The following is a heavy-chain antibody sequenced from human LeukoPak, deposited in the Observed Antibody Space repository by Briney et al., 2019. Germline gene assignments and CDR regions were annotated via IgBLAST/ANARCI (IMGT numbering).Heavy chain of an antibody. J-gene: IGHJ4*02. V-gene: IGHV1-2*02. CDR1: GYTFTGYY. CDR3: ARDPHFIVGAPRLPDY. Sequence: ASVKVSCKASGYTFTGYYMHWVRQAPGQGLEWMGWTNPNSGGTNYAQKFQGRVTMTRDTSISTAYMELSRLRSDDTAVYYCARDPHFIVGAPRLPDYWGQGTLVTVSS. D-gene: IGHD1-26*01. CDR2: TNPNSGGT.